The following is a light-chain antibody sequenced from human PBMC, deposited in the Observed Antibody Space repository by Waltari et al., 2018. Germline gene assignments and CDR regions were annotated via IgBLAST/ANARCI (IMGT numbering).Light chain of an antibody. CDR2: DAS. V-gene: IGKV3-11*01. CDR3: HQRSLWPWT. CDR1: QTVSTY. Sequence: IVLTQSPATLSLSPGERATLSCRASQTVSTYLAWFQKKPGQAPRLLIYDASNRAPGIPARFSGSGSGTDFSLTISSLEPEDFAVYYCHQRSLWPWTFGQGTKVAIK. J-gene: IGKJ1*01.